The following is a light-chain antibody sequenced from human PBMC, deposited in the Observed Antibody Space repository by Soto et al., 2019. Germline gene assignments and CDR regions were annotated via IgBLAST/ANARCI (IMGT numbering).Light chain of an antibody. J-gene: IGKJ4*01. Sequence: EIVLAQSPCTLSLSPGERATLSCGASQSISSSYLAWYQQKPGQAPRLLIYDASNRATGIPARFSGSGSGTDFTLTTSSLEPEDFAVYYCQQRSNWPPLTFGGGTKVDI. CDR3: QQRSNWPPLT. CDR2: DAS. CDR1: QSISSSY. V-gene: IGKV3-11*01.